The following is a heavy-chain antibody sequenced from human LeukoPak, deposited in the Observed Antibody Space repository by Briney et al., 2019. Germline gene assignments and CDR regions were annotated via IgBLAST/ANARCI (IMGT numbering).Heavy chain of an antibody. V-gene: IGHV1-2*02. CDR3: ARAIAAAGPPGWFDP. CDR1: GYTFTGYY. CDR2: INPNSGGT. J-gene: IGHJ5*02. D-gene: IGHD6-13*01. Sequence: GASVKVSCKASGYTFTGYYMHWVRQAPGQGLEWMGWINPNSGGTNYAQKFQGRVTMTRDTSISTAYMELSRLRSDDTAVYYCARAIAAAGPPGWFDPWGQGTLVTVSS.